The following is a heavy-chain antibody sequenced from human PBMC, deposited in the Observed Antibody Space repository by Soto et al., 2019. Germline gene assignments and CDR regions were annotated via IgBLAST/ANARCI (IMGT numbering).Heavy chain of an antibody. CDR1: GFTFSSYS. Sequence: GGSLRLSCAASGFTFSSYSMNWVRQAPGKGLELVSYISSSSSTIYYADSVKGRFTISRDNAKNSLYLQMNSLRAEDTAVYYCARVMVRGVKGYGMDVWGQGTTVTVSS. D-gene: IGHD3-10*01. V-gene: IGHV3-48*04. CDR2: ISSSSSTI. J-gene: IGHJ6*02. CDR3: ARVMVRGVKGYGMDV.